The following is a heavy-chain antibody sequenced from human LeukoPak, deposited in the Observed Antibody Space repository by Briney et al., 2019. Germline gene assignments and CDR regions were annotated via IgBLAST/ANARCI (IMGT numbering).Heavy chain of an antibody. CDR3: AKDKDDFWSGYFDY. CDR1: GFTFDDYA. CDR2: ISWNSGSI. V-gene: IGHV3-9*01. Sequence: GRSLRLSCAASGFTFDDYAMHWVRQAPGKGLEWVSGISWNSGSIGYADSVKGRFTISGDNAKNSLYLQMNSLRAEDTALYYRAKDKDDFWSGYFDYWGQGTLVTVSS. D-gene: IGHD3-3*01. J-gene: IGHJ4*02.